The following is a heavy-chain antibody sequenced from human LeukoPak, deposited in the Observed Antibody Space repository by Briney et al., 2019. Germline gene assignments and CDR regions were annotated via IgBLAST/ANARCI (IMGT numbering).Heavy chain of an antibody. CDR3: AITPQNSSGWSDY. D-gene: IGHD6-19*01. CDR1: GYSISSSNW. V-gene: IGHV4-28*05. CDR2: IYYSGSI. J-gene: IGHJ4*02. Sequence: PSETLSLTCAVSGYSISSSNWWGWIRQPPGKGLEWIGYIYYSGSIYYNPSLKSRVTMSVDTSKNQFSLKLSSVTAVDTGVYYCAITPQNSSGWSDYWGQGTLVTVSS.